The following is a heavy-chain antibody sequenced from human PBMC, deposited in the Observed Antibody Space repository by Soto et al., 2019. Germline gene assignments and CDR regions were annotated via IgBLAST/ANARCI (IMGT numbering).Heavy chain of an antibody. V-gene: IGHV3-23*01. CDR1: GFTFSNYA. CDR3: AKDPYSGVLVPVAIGFDP. CDR2: ISGSGGSA. Sequence: LRLSCAASGFTFSNYAMTWVRQGPVNGLEWVSAISGSGGSAYYADSVKGRFTISRDNSKNTLYPQMNSLRADDSGVYYCAKDPYSGVLVPVAIGFDPWGPGTLVTVSS. J-gene: IGHJ5*02. D-gene: IGHD2-2*01.